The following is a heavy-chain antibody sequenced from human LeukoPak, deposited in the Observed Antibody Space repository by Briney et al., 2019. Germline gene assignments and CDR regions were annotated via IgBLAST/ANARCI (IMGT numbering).Heavy chain of an antibody. V-gene: IGHV3-66*01. Sequence: AGGSLRLSCAVSGFTVSSKYMAWVRQAPGKGLEWVSFINSGGTTNYADSVKGRFTISRDYSKNTLNLQMNSLRDEDTAVYYCATIVSDSSGWYHFDHWGQGALVTVSS. CDR1: GFTVSSKY. CDR3: ATIVSDSSGWYHFDH. CDR2: INSGGTT. D-gene: IGHD6-19*01. J-gene: IGHJ4*02.